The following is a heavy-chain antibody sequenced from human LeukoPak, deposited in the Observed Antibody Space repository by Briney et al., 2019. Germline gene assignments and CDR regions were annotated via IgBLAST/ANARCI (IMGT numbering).Heavy chain of an antibody. D-gene: IGHD3-9*01. V-gene: IGHV3-73*01. J-gene: IGHJ6*02. CDR2: IRSKANSYAT. CDR1: GFTFSGSA. Sequence: GGSLKLSCAASGFTFSGSAMHWVRQASGKGLEWVGRIRSKANSYATAYAASVKDRLTISRDDSKNTAYLQMNSLKTEDTAVYYCTRRYDILTGYYEYGMDVWGQGTTVTVSS. CDR3: TRRYDILTGYYEYGMDV.